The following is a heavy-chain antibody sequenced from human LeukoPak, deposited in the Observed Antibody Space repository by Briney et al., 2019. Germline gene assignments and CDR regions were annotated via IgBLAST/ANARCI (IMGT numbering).Heavy chain of an antibody. Sequence: SETLSLTCTVSGGSIRNYYWSWIRQPPGKGLEWIGYIYYSGSTNYNPSLKSRVTISVDTSKNQFSLKLSSVTAADTAVYYCASTGMIGAFDIWGQGTMVTVSS. V-gene: IGHV4-59*01. CDR3: ASTGMIGAFDI. J-gene: IGHJ3*02. CDR2: IYYSGST. D-gene: IGHD3-22*01. CDR1: GGSIRNYY.